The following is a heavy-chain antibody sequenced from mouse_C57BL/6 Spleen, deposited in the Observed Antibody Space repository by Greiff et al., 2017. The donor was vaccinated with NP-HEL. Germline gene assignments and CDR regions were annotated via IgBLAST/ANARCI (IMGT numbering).Heavy chain of an antibody. CDR3: AKGIYYYGSMYFDV. V-gene: IGHV1-55*01. Sequence: QVQLQQPGAELVKPGASVKMSCKASGYTFTSYWITWVKQRPGQGLEWIGDIYPGSGSTNYNEKFKSKATLTVDTSSSTAYMQLSSLTSEDSAVYYCAKGIYYYGSMYFDVWGTGTTGTVSS. CDR1: GYTFTSYW. J-gene: IGHJ1*03. D-gene: IGHD1-1*01. CDR2: IYPGSGST.